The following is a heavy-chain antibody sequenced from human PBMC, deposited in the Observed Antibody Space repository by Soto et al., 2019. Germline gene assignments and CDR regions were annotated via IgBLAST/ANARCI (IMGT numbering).Heavy chain of an antibody. CDR2: IHYSGST. V-gene: IGHV4-61*01. Sequence: PSETLSLTCAVSSGSVSSGSFYWSWIRQTPGKGLEWIGYIHYSGSTEYNPSLKNRVTISLDTSKNQFSLKLTSVTAADTAVYYCSKKIREDEIFGRIMNDAFDIWGQGTMVTV. CDR1: SGSVSSGSFY. D-gene: IGHD3-3*01. CDR3: SKKIREDEIFGRIMNDAFDI. J-gene: IGHJ3*02.